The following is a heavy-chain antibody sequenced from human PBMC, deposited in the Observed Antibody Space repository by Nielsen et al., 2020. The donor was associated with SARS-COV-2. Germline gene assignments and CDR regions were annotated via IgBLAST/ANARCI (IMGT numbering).Heavy chain of an antibody. CDR2: ISSSSSYI. CDR1: GFTFSSYS. V-gene: IGHV3-21*01. J-gene: IGHJ3*02. CDR3: ARVLSYTFDI. Sequence: GESLKISCAAYGFTFSSYSMNWVRQAPGKGLEWVSSISSSSSYIYYADSVKGRFTISRDNAKNSLYLQMNSLRAEDTAVYYCARVLSYTFDIWGQGTMVTVSS. D-gene: IGHD3-3*01.